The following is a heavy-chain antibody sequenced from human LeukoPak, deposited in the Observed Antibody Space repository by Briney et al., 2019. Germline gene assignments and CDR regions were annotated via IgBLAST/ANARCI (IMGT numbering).Heavy chain of an antibody. Sequence: GASVKVSCKASGYTFTSYGNIWVRLAPGQGLEWRGWISAYNGNTNYAQKLQGRVNMTTDTSTSKAYMELRSPRSDDTAVYYCASYNYSNYPDYWGQGTLVTVSS. J-gene: IGHJ4*02. CDR3: ASYNYSNYPDY. CDR1: GYTFTSYG. CDR2: ISAYNGNT. D-gene: IGHD4-11*01. V-gene: IGHV1-18*01.